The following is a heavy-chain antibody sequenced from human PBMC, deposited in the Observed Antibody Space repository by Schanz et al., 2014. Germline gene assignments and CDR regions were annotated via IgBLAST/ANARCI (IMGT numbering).Heavy chain of an antibody. CDR2: ISSGGRNI. Sequence: EVQLVESGGGLVQPGGSLRLSCAASGFIFSAYTMNWVRQAPGKGLEWVSSISSGGRNISYADSLKGRFTISRDNARNSLYRQLNSLRVEDSGVYFCAQARGTVMVPIDTWGQGVRVIVSS. CDR1: GFIFSAYT. D-gene: IGHD3-16*01. CDR3: AQARGTVMVPIDT. V-gene: IGHV3-21*01. J-gene: IGHJ5*02.